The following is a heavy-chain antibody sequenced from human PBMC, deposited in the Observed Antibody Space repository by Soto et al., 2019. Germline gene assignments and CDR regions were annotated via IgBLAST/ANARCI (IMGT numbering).Heavy chain of an antibody. J-gene: IGHJ5*02. D-gene: IGHD3-9*01. Sequence: QVPLVQSGAEVKKPGASVKVSCKASGYTFTSYDINWVRQATGPGLEWMGWMNPNSGNTGYAQKFPGRVTMPRNTTISTAYMELSSLRSADTAVYYCASGATYYDILTGYWFDPWGQGTLVTFCS. CDR2: MNPNSGNT. CDR3: ASGATYYDILTGYWFDP. V-gene: IGHV1-8*01. CDR1: GYTFTSYD.